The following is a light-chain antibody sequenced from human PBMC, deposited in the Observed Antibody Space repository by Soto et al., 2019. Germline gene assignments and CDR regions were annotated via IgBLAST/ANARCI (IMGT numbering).Light chain of an antibody. Sequence: SYELTQSPSVSVAPGQTARIACGGNVIGSKSVHWYQRKPGQAPVLVVYNDGDRPSGIPERFSGSNSGNTATLTISSVAAGDEADYYCQVWDVASDHVVFGGGTKVTVL. CDR3: QVWDVASDHVV. CDR1: VIGSKS. J-gene: IGLJ3*02. V-gene: IGLV3-21*02. CDR2: NDG.